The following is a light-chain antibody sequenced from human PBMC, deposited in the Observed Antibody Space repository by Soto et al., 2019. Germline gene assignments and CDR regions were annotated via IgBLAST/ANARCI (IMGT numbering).Light chain of an antibody. J-gene: IGLJ1*01. CDR3: ISYTSSSTLV. CDR1: SSDVGGYNY. V-gene: IGLV2-14*01. CDR2: DVS. Sequence: QSALTQPASVSGSPGQSITISCTGTSSDVGGYNYVSWYQQHPGKAPKLMIYDVSNRPSGVSNRFSGSKSGNTASLTISGLQAKDEADYYCISYTSSSTLVFGTGTKVTVL.